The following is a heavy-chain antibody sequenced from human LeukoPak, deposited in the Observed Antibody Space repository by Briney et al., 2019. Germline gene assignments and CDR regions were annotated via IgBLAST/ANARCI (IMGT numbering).Heavy chain of an antibody. CDR2: ISSSGSTI. Sequence: GGSLRLSCAASGFTVSSNYMSWVRQAPGKGLEWVSYISSSGSTIYYADSVKGRFTISRDNAKNSLYLQMNSLRAEDTAVYYCARSRAWELLLDYWGQGTLVTVSS. CDR1: GFTVSSNY. V-gene: IGHV3-11*01. CDR3: ARSRAWELLLDY. J-gene: IGHJ4*02. D-gene: IGHD1-26*01.